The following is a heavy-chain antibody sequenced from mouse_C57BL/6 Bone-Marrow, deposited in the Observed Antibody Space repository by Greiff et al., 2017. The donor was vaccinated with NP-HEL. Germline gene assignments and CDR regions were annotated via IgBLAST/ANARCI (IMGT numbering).Heavy chain of an antibody. CDR2: IDPENGDT. V-gene: IGHV14-4*01. J-gene: IGHJ1*03. Sequence: VQLQQSGAELVRPGASVKLSCTASGFNIKDDYMHWVKQRPEQGLEWIGWIDPENGDTEYASKFQGKATLTVDKSSSTAYMELRSLTSEDTAVYYCARGLRDYWYFDVWGTGTTVTVSS. CDR1: GFNIKDDY. CDR3: ARGLRDYWYFDV. D-gene: IGHD1-1*01.